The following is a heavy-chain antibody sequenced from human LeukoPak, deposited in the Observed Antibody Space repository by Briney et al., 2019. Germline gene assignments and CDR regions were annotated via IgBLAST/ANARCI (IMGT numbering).Heavy chain of an antibody. Sequence: ASVKVSCKASGYTFTRSALHWVRQAPGQRLEWMGWINAGNGNTKYSQKFQGRVTITRDTSASTAYMELSSLRSEDTAVYYCARLYCSSTSCYSYYYYGMDVWGQGTTVTVSS. D-gene: IGHD2-2*01. CDR1: GYTFTRSA. CDR2: INAGNGNT. V-gene: IGHV1-3*01. CDR3: ARLYCSSTSCYSYYYYGMDV. J-gene: IGHJ6*02.